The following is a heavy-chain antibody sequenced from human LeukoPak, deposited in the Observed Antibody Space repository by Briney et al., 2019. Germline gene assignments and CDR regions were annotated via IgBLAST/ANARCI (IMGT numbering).Heavy chain of an antibody. V-gene: IGHV4-59*01. D-gene: IGHD3-10*01. CDR2: IYYTGST. Sequence: SETLFLTCTVSGGSISSYYWSWIRQPPGKGLEWIGYIYYTGSTTYNPSLKSRVTISVDMSKNQFSLKMTSVTAADTAVYYCARNPITLVRGGNWFDPWGQGTLVTVSS. J-gene: IGHJ5*02. CDR3: ARNPITLVRGGNWFDP. CDR1: GGSISSYY.